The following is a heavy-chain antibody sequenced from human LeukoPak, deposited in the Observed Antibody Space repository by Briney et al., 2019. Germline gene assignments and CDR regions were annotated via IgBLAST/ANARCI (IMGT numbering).Heavy chain of an antibody. D-gene: IGHD6-13*01. Sequence: GGSLRLSCAASGFTFDDYAMHWVRQAPGKGLEWVSGISWNSGSIGCADSVKGRFTISRDNAKNSLYLQMNSLRAEDTALYYCASSSSWYYFDYWGQGTLVTVSS. CDR3: ASSSSWYYFDY. CDR2: ISWNSGSI. CDR1: GFTFDDYA. J-gene: IGHJ4*02. V-gene: IGHV3-9*01.